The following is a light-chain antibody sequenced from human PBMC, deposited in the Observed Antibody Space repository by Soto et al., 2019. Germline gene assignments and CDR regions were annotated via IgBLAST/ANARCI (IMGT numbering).Light chain of an antibody. V-gene: IGKV3-20*01. Sequence: EIVLTQSPGTLSLSPGERATLSCRASQSVSSSYLAWYQQKPGQAPRLLIYGASSMATGIPDRFSGSGSGPDFALTISRLEPEDFAVYYCQQYGSSPGTFGQGTKVEI. CDR3: QQYGSSPGT. J-gene: IGKJ1*01. CDR1: QSVSSSY. CDR2: GAS.